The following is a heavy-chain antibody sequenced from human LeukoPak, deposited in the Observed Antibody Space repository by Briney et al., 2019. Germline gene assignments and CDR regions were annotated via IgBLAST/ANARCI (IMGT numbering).Heavy chain of an antibody. Sequence: GGSLRLSCAASGFTFSTYWVHWVRQAPGKGLVWVSRINTDGSSTSYADSVKGRFTISRHNAKNTLYLQMNSLRVEDTAVYYCTRGYPIFDYWGQGTLVTVSS. CDR1: GFTFSTYW. V-gene: IGHV3-74*01. CDR2: INTDGSST. J-gene: IGHJ4*02. CDR3: TRGYPIFDY. D-gene: IGHD3-16*02.